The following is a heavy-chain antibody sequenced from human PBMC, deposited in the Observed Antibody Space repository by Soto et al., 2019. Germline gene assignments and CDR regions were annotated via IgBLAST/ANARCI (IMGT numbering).Heavy chain of an antibody. V-gene: IGHV1-18*01. CDR3: ARRLYGDYDY. J-gene: IGHJ4*02. CDR1: GYSFTTSG. D-gene: IGHD4-17*01. Sequence: QAQLVQSGAEVKEPGASVKVSCKASGYSFTTSGITWARQAPGQGLEWMGWISTYNGKTNYAQKLQDRVTLPTDTSTSTAYMELRSLRSDDTAVYYCARRLYGDYDYWGQGTLVTVSS. CDR2: ISTYNGKT.